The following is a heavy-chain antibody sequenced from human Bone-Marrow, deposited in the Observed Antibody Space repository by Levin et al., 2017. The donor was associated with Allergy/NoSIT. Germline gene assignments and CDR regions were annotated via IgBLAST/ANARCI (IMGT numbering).Heavy chain of an antibody. CDR2: MNPNSGNT. J-gene: IGHJ4*01. Sequence: ASVKVSCKTSGYTFSSYDITWVRLAAGQGLEWMGWMNPNSGNTGYAQKFRGRVSMTSDSSITTAYMELSSLESEDTADYYCATAIRCQLLMDYWGQGTLVTVSS. CDR3: ATAIRCQLLMDY. CDR1: GYTFSSYD. V-gene: IGHV1-8*01. D-gene: IGHD2-2*01.